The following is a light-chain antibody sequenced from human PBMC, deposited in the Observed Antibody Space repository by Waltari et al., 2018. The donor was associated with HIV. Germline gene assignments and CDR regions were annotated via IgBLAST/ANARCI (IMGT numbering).Light chain of an antibody. CDR2: GNS. CDR1: SYNIGAGYD. V-gene: IGLV1-40*01. CDR3: QSYDSSLSVVV. J-gene: IGLJ2*01. Sequence: QSVLTQPPPVSGAPGQRLTISCTGSSYNIGAGYDVHWYQHLPGTAPKLLIYGNSNRPSGVPDRFSGSKSGTSASLAITGLQAEDESDYYCQSYDSSLSVVVFGGGTKLTVL.